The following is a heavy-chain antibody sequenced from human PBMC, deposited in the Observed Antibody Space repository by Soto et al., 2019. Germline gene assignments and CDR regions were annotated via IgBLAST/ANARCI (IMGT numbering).Heavy chain of an antibody. D-gene: IGHD4-4*01. Sequence: SETLSLTCTVSGGSISSSSYYWGWIRQPPGKGLEWIGSIYYSGSTYYNPSLKSRVTISVDTSKNQFSLKLSSVTAADTAVYYCARQWSTVMPFDYWGQGTLVTVSS. J-gene: IGHJ4*02. V-gene: IGHV4-39*01. CDR3: ARQWSTVMPFDY. CDR1: GGSISSSSYY. CDR2: IYYSGST.